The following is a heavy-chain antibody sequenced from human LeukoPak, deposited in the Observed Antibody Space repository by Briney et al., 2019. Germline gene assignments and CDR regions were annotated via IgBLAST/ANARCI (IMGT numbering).Heavy chain of an antibody. V-gene: IGHV3-30*18. CDR1: GFTFSSYG. Sequence: PGRSLRLSCAASGFTFSSYGMHWVRQAPGKGLEWVAVISYDGSNKYYADSVKGRFTISRDNSKNTLYLQMNSLRAEDTAVYYCAKVPTTVTTDAYFDYWGQGTLVTVSS. CDR3: AKVPTTVTTDAYFDY. D-gene: IGHD4-17*01. CDR2: ISYDGSNK. J-gene: IGHJ4*02.